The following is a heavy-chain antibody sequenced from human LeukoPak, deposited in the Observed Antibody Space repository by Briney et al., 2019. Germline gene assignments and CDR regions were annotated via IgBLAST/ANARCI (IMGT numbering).Heavy chain of an antibody. Sequence: GGSLRLSCAASGFSFSGYGMHWVRQAPGKGLEWVSFIRYDGSNKYYADSVKGRFTISRDNSKNTLYLQMNSLRAEDTAVYYCAGLTAERYSYGPGPYYYYYYMDVWGKGTTVTVSS. CDR2: IRYDGSNK. J-gene: IGHJ6*03. CDR1: GFSFSGYG. D-gene: IGHD5-18*01. V-gene: IGHV3-30*02. CDR3: AGLTAERYSYGPGPYYYYYYMDV.